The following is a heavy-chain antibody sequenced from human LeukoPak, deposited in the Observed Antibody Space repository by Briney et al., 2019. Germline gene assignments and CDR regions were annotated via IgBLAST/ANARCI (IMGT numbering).Heavy chain of an antibody. CDR1: GYTFTTYY. Sequence: ASVKVSCKASGYTFTTYYIHWVRQAPGQGLEWMGMINPSDGATTYAQKFQGRGTMTRDMSTTTVYMDVRTLRSEDPALYFCCGEQRGGLSGNLGGLFASYHTYYYMDVWGRGTTVTVSS. CDR3: CGEQRGGLSGNLGGLFASYHTYYYMDV. J-gene: IGHJ6*03. CDR2: INPSDGAT. D-gene: IGHD1-26*01. V-gene: IGHV1-46*01.